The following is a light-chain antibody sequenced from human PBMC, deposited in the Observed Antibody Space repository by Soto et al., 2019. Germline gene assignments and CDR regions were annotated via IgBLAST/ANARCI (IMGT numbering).Light chain of an antibody. CDR1: SSNIGSNT. Sequence: QSVLTQPPSASGTPGQRVTISCSGSSSNIGSNTVNWYQQLPGTAPKLLIYSNNQRPSGVPDRFSGSKSGTSAFLAISGLQSKDEADYYCAAWDDSLNGLVFGGGTKVTVL. V-gene: IGLV1-44*01. CDR2: SNN. CDR3: AAWDDSLNGLV. J-gene: IGLJ2*01.